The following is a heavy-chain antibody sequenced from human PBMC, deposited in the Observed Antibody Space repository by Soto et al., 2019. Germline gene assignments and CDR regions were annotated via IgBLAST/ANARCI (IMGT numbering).Heavy chain of an antibody. CDR3: AKITVRQWLLSRYFDY. Sequence: GGSLRLSCAASGFTFSTFWMHWVRQAPGKGLVWVSRINSDGSSTSYADSVKGRFTIFRDNAKNTLYLQMNSLRAEDTAVYYCAKITVRQWLLSRYFDYWGQGSPVTVSS. D-gene: IGHD3-3*01. CDR1: GFTFSTFW. V-gene: IGHV3-74*01. J-gene: IGHJ4*02. CDR2: INSDGSST.